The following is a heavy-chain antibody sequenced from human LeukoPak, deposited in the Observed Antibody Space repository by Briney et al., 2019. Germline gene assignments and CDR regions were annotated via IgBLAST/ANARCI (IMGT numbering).Heavy chain of an antibody. D-gene: IGHD1-14*01. J-gene: IGHJ4*02. CDR2: ISSNGVDT. CDR1: RFSFSTYA. Sequence: PGGALRLSCAVSRFSFSTYAMIWVRQAPAQELEYVSSISSNGVDTYYADSVKGRFTISRDNSKNTLYLQMTSLRVEATAVYYCANDRKPQGLDYWGQGTLVNVSS. CDR3: ANDRKPQGLDY. V-gene: IGHV3-23*01.